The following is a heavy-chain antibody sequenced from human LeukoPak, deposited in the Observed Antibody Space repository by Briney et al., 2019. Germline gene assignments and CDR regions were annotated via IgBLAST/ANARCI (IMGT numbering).Heavy chain of an antibody. CDR3: ARGYGSGSYNNFNQ. CDR1: GGSFSGYY. D-gene: IGHD3-10*01. Sequence: SETLSLTCAVYGGSFSGYYWSWIRQPPGKGLEWIGYIYYSGSTNYNPSLKSRVTISVDTSKNQFSLKLSSVTAADTAVYYCARGYGSGSYNNFNQWGQGLLVAVSS. J-gene: IGHJ4*02. CDR2: IYYSGST. V-gene: IGHV4-59*12.